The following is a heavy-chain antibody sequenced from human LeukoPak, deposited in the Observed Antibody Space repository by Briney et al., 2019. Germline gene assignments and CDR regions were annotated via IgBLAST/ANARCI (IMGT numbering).Heavy chain of an antibody. V-gene: IGHV3-48*01. J-gene: IGHJ4*02. Sequence: GGSLRLSCEPSGFSFSTYSMNWVRQAPGKGLEWISYISISSTTIYYADSVKGRFTISRDNSKNSLYLQMNNLGADDTAVYYCANEIRPNDYWGQGTLVTVSS. CDR3: ANEIRPNDY. CDR1: GFSFSTYS. CDR2: ISISSTTI. D-gene: IGHD5-24*01.